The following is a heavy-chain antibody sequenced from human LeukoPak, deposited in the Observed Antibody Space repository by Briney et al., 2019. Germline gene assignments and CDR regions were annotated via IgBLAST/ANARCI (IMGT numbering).Heavy chain of an antibody. V-gene: IGHV5-51*01. CDR1: GSSFTSYW. Sequence: LKISCKGSGSSFTSYWISWGRQVPGKGVEWMGIIYTGDSHTRYSPSFHGQVTISAHKSISTAYLQSTSLQASDTAMYYCARNINYVILSAHYWGQGTLVTVSS. J-gene: IGHJ4*02. D-gene: IGHD3-9*01. CDR2: IYTGDSHT. CDR3: ARNINYVILSAHY.